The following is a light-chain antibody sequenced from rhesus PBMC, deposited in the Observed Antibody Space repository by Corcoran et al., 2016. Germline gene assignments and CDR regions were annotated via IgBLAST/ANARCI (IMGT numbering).Light chain of an antibody. CDR1: QDISTD. CDR3: QHYYSPPFT. Sequence: DIQMTQSPSSLSASVGDRVTITCRASQDISTDLAWYQQKPGKTPKFLIYGASTLETGFPSRFSGSGSGTDFTLTISSLQSEDFATYYCQHYYSPPFTFGPGTNLDIK. CDR2: GAS. J-gene: IGKJ3*01. V-gene: IGKV1-25*01.